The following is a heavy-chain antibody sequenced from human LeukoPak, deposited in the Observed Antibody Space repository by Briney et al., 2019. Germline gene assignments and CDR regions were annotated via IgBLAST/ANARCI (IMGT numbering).Heavy chain of an antibody. J-gene: IGHJ4*02. V-gene: IGHV3-23*01. D-gene: IGHD2-21*02. CDR3: AKDSRYCGGDCYPHYFDY. CDR2: ISGSGGST. Sequence: PGGSLRLSCAASGFTFSSYAMSWVRQAPGKGLEWVSAISGSGGSTYYADSVKGRFTISRDNSKNTLYLQMNSLRAEDTAVYYCAKDSRYCGGDCYPHYFDYWGQGTLATVSS. CDR1: GFTFSSYA.